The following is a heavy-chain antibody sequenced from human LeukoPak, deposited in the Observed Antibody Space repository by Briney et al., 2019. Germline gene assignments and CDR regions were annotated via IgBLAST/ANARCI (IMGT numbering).Heavy chain of an antibody. V-gene: IGHV3-66*04. D-gene: IGHD4-23*01. CDR2: IYSGGNT. CDR1: GFTVSSNY. J-gene: IGHJ5*02. Sequence: GGSLRLSCAASGFTVSSNYMTWVRQAPGKGLEWASVIYSGGNTYYADSVKGRFSISRDNSKNTVYLQMNSLRAENTAVYYCARLVTGTTVINSGWFDPWGQGTLVTVSS. CDR3: ARLVTGTTVINSGWFDP.